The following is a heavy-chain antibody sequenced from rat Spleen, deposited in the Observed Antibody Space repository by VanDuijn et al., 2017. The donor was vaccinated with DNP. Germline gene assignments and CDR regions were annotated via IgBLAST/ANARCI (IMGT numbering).Heavy chain of an antibody. CDR2: ISYDGGST. V-gene: IGHV5-22*01. J-gene: IGHJ2*01. CDR3: ARRGYNDGVDY. D-gene: IGHD1-4*01. Sequence: EVQLVESGGGLVQPGRSLKLSCAASGFTFSDYYMAWVRQAPTKGLEWVAYISYDGGSTYYGDSVKGRFTISRDNAKSTLYLQMNSLRSEDMATYYCARRGYNDGVDYWGQGVMVTVSS. CDR1: GFTFSDYY.